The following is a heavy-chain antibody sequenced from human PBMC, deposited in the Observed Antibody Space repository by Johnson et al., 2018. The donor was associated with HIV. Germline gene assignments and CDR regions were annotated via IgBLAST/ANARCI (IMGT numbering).Heavy chain of an antibody. CDR3: ARGGSCYNAHFDI. J-gene: IGHJ3*02. CDR2: VSYDGPDK. CDR1: GFTFSDYY. Sequence: VQLVESGGGLVKPGGSLRLSCAASGFTFSDYYMSWIRQAPGKGLEWVAVVSYDGPDKYYADSVKGRFTISRDNAKNSLYLQMNSLRAEDTAVYYCARGGSCYNAHFDIWGQGTMVTVSS. V-gene: IGHV3-11*01. D-gene: IGHD2-15*01.